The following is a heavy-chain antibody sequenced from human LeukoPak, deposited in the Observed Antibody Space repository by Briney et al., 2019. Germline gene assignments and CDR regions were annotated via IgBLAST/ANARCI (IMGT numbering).Heavy chain of an antibody. J-gene: IGHJ4*02. V-gene: IGHV3-48*03. CDR3: ARAALYCSSTSCIFDY. CDR1: GFLFSSHE. CDR2: ISSSSSAI. D-gene: IGHD2-2*01. Sequence: QSGGSLRLSCAASGFLFSSHEMNWVRQAPGKRLECVSYISSSSSAIYSADSVKGRFTISRDNAKNSLYLQMNSLRAEDTAVYYCARAALYCSSTSCIFDYWGQGTLVTVSS.